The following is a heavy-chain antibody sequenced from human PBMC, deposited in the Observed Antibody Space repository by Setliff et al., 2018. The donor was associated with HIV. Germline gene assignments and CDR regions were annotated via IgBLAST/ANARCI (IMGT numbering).Heavy chain of an antibody. J-gene: IGHJ3*01. V-gene: IGHV4-59*02. Sequence: SQTLSLTCRVSGMSVSGYYWSWIRQSPGKGLEWIGYIYHTGTTSYNPSLKSRVTIQIDRSNNHFSLNLRSATTADTAVYFCARDHELGAFDLWGQGTMVT. CDR3: ARDHELGAFDL. CDR1: GMSVSGYY. CDR2: IYHTGTT. D-gene: IGHD1-26*01.